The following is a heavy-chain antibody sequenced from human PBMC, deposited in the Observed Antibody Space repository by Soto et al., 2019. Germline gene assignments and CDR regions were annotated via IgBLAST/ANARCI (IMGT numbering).Heavy chain of an antibody. CDR3: ARGKGSSWYGWFDP. D-gene: IGHD6-13*01. CDR2: INAGNGNT. Sequence: QVQLVQSGAEVKKPGASVKVSCKASGYTFTTYAMHWVRQAPGQRLEWMGGINAGNGNTKYSQKFQGRITITRDTSANTDYKELSILRSEDTALYYCARGKGSSWYGWFDPWGQGTLVTVSS. CDR1: GYTFTTYA. J-gene: IGHJ5*02. V-gene: IGHV1-3*01.